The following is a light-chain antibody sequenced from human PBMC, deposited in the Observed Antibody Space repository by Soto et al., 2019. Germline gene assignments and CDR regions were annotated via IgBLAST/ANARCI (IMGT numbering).Light chain of an antibody. V-gene: IGKV1-5*01. Sequence: QMTQSPSTLSASIGDRVTITCRASHNIHRWLAWYHQKPGMAPTLLISDASTLERGVPSRFSGSGSGAEFTLTISDVQTDDFGNYYCQYTDTYWPFGQGTKVDIK. CDR3: QYTDTYWP. J-gene: IGKJ1*01. CDR1: HNIHRW. CDR2: DAS.